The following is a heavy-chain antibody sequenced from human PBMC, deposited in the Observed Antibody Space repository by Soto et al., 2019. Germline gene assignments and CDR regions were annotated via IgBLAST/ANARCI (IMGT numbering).Heavy chain of an antibody. V-gene: IGHV4-31*03. J-gene: IGHJ5*02. Sequence: TLALTCTVSGGSISSGGYYWSWIRQHPGKGLEWIGYIYYSGSTYYNPSLKSRVTISVDTSKNQFSLKLSSVTAADTAVYYCARVSRGAALWLDPWGQGTLVTVSS. CDR2: IYYSGST. CDR3: ARVSRGAALWLDP. CDR1: GGSISSGGYY. D-gene: IGHD3-10*01.